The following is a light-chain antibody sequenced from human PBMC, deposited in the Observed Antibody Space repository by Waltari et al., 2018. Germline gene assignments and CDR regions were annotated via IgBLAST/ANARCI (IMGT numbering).Light chain of an antibody. CDR2: VAS. Sequence: DIQMTQSPSLLSASIGDRVSITCQASHVIHTYLLWYQHKAGQAPKVLIYVASKMDRGVPSRFGGSGSGTDFTFTISGLQPEDVATYYCQEYDSLPYAFGQGTKVEIK. J-gene: IGKJ2*01. CDR1: HVIHTY. V-gene: IGKV1-33*01. CDR3: QEYDSLPYA.